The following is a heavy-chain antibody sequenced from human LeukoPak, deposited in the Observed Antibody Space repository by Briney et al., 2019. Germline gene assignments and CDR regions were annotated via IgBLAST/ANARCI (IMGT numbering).Heavy chain of an antibody. J-gene: IGHJ4*02. V-gene: IGHV3-7*01. CDR3: ARGLRRYFDWLLGY. D-gene: IGHD3-9*01. CDR1: GFTFSSYW. CDR2: IKQDGSEK. Sequence: PGGSLRLFCAASGFTFSSYWMSWVRQAPGKGLEWVANIKQDGSEKYYVDSVKGRFTISRDNAKNSLYLQMNSLRAEDTAVYYCARGLRRYFDWLLGYWGQGTLVTVSS.